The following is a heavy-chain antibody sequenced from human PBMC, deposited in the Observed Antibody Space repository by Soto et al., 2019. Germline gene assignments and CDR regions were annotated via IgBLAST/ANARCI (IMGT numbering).Heavy chain of an antibody. Sequence: QALLEQSGAEMKKPGSSVTVSCKASRGTFNSYAISWVRQAPGQGLEWMGGIIPIFGLTNYAQKFQGRGTLPADKGTDTVYMELSGPTSADTAVYFCVRDGVALCSGECSFKAFDPWGRGTSVTVSS. CDR1: RGTFNSYA. D-gene: IGHD3-10*02. J-gene: IGHJ3*01. V-gene: IGHV1-69*17. CDR2: IIPIFGLT. CDR3: VRDGVALCSGECSFKAFDP.